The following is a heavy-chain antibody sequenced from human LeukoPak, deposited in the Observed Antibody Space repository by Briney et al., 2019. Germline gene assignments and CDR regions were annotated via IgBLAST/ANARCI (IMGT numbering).Heavy chain of an antibody. CDR3: ARPGGTFDP. CDR2: AYHSGIT. CDR1: GDSISSYD. J-gene: IGHJ5*02. Sequence: SETLSLTCTVSGDSISSYDWSCIRQPPGKGLEWIRYAYHSGITNYNPSLTSPVTISVDPSESKLSLRLTSVPAADTALYYCARPGGTFDPWGQGILVTVSS. D-gene: IGHD1-1*01. V-gene: IGHV4-59*01.